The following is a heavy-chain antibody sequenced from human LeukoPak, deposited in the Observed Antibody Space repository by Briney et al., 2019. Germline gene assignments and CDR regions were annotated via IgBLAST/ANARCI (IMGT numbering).Heavy chain of an antibody. J-gene: IGHJ6*02. D-gene: IGHD5/OR15-5a*01. CDR1: GFSFSSYA. CDR3: ARELVFTTFFYYYGMDV. V-gene: IGHV3-30-3*01. CDR2: ISYDGNNK. Sequence: PGGSLRLSCAASGFSFSSYALHWVRQAPGKGLEWVAVISYDGNNKYYADSVKGRLTISRDNSKNTLYLQMNSLRAEDTAVYYCARELVFTTFFYYYGMDVWGQGTTVIVSS.